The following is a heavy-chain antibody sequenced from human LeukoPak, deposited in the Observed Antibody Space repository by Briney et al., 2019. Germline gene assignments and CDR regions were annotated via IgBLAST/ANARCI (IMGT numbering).Heavy chain of an antibody. CDR1: GFNFSSYA. V-gene: IGHV3-23*01. CDR3: VRGSSGYLDY. D-gene: IGHD3-22*01. CDR2: ISDSGGRT. Sequence: GGSLRLSCAASGFNFSSYAMSWVRQAPGKGLEWVSAISDSGGRTYDADSVKGRFTISRDNSKNTLYLQMNSLRAEDTAVYYCVRGSSGYLDYWGQGTLVTVSS. J-gene: IGHJ4*02.